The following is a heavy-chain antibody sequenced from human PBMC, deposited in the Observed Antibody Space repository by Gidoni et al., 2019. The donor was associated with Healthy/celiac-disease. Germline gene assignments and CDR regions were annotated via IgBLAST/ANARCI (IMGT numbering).Heavy chain of an antibody. V-gene: IGHV1-69*01. CDR3: ARGTPDCSGGSCYSDYYYYGMDV. CDR2: IIPIFGTA. Sequence: QVQLVQSGAEVKKPGSSVKVSCKASGGTFSSYAISWVRQAPGQGLEWMGGIIPIFGTANDAQKFQGRVTSTADESTSTAYMELSSLRSEDTAVYYCARGTPDCSGGSCYSDYYYYGMDVWGQGTTVTVSS. J-gene: IGHJ6*02. D-gene: IGHD2-15*01. CDR1: GGTFSSYA.